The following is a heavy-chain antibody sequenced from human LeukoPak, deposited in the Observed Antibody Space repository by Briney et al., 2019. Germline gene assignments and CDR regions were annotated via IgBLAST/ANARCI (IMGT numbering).Heavy chain of an antibody. J-gene: IGHJ4*02. CDR3: ATEVFMDLYRDY. CDR1: GFTVSSNY. V-gene: IGHV3-53*01. CDR2: IYSGGST. D-gene: IGHD3/OR15-3a*01. Sequence: GGSLRLSCAASGFTVSSNYMSWVRQAPGKGLEWVSVIYSGGSTYYADSVKGRFTISRDNSKNTLYLQMNSLKIEDTALYYCATEVFMDLYRDYWGQGTLVTVSS.